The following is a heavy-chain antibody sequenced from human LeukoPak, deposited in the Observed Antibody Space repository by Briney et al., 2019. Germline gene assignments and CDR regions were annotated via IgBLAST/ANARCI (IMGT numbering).Heavy chain of an antibody. Sequence: PGGSLRLSCAASGFTFSSYAMSWVRQAPGKGLEWVSAISGSGGSTYYADSVKGRFTISRDNSKNTLYLQMNSLRAEDTAVYDCATLGGYYYGSGSSHHVNNDAFDIWGQGTMVTVSS. D-gene: IGHD3-10*01. CDR1: GFTFSSYA. CDR3: ATLGGYYYGSGSSHHVNNDAFDI. V-gene: IGHV3-23*01. J-gene: IGHJ3*02. CDR2: ISGSGGST.